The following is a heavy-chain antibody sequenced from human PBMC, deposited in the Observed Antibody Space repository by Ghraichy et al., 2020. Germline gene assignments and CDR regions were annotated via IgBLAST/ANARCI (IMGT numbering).Heavy chain of an antibody. Sequence: SVKVSCKASGGTLRTYVIDWVRQAPGHGLEWMGELIPALGIPNYADEFQGRVTIHTDESTSTAYLQLNSLTTEDTAIYYCGGGKMGTTAGHAIDTWGQGTLVTVSS. V-gene: IGHV1-69*05. CDR3: GGGKMGTTAGHAIDT. D-gene: IGHD1/OR15-1a*01. CDR1: GGTLRTYV. CDR2: LIPALGIP. J-gene: IGHJ5*02.